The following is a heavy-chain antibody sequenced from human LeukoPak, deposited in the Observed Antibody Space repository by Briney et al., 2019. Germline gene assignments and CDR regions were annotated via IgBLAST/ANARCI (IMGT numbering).Heavy chain of an antibody. Sequence: ASVKVSCKASGYTFTSYDINWVRQATGQGLEWMRWMNPNSGNTGYAQKFQGRVTITRNTSISTAYMELSSLRSEDTAVYYCARGITRITMVRKNKTYYFDYWGQGALVTVSS. CDR2: MNPNSGNT. CDR1: GYTFTSYD. CDR3: ARGITRITMVRKNKTYYFDY. D-gene: IGHD3-10*01. V-gene: IGHV1-8*03. J-gene: IGHJ4*02.